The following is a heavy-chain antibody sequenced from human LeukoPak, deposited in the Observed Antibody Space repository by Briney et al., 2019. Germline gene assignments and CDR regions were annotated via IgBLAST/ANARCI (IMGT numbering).Heavy chain of an antibody. Sequence: SETLSLTCAVSGGSISGYYWSWSRQPPGRGVEWIANLFHTRGAWYKSSLKSRVTISVDTSKNQFSLKLSSVTAADTAVYYCARASIYGSGSYYNRVRVGYFDYWGQGTLVTVSS. CDR3: ARASIYGSGSYYNRVRVGYFDY. D-gene: IGHD3-10*01. CDR2: LFHTRGA. V-gene: IGHV4-59*12. CDR1: GGSISGYY. J-gene: IGHJ4*02.